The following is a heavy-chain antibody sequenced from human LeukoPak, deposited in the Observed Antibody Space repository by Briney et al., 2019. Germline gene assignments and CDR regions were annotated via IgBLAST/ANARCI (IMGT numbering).Heavy chain of an antibody. CDR2: IYTSGST. D-gene: IGHD6-13*01. CDR3: AITSSNWYREGGQGFDY. CDR1: GGSISSSSYY. V-gene: IGHV4-61*02. J-gene: IGHJ4*02. Sequence: PSETLSLTCTVSGGSISSSSYYWSWIRQPAGKGLEWIGRIYTSGSTNYNPSLKSRVTMSVDTSKNQFSLKLSSVTAADTAVYYCAITSSNWYREGGQGFDYWGQGTLVTVSS.